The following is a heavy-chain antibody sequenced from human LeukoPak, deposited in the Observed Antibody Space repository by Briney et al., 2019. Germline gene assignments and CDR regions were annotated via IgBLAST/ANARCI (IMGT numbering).Heavy chain of an antibody. CDR1: GGSIGSNY. CDR2: IYHSGST. V-gene: IGHV4-59*01. D-gene: IGHD2-21*02. Sequence: SETLSLTCTVSGGSIGSNYWSWIRRPPGKGLEWIGYIYHSGSTNYNPSLKSRVTISVDTSKNQFSLMLSSVTAADTAVYYCARYSAPVTSIDYWGQGTLVTVSS. J-gene: IGHJ4*02. CDR3: ARYSAPVTSIDY.